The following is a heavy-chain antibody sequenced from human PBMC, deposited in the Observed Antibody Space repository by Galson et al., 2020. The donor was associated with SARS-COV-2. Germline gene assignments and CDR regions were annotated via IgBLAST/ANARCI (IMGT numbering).Heavy chain of an antibody. CDR1: GFTCSSEA. V-gene: IGHV3-23*01. CDR2: ISGSGGRT. CDR3: ANKRRWGGSYYRMYYFDY. J-gene: IGHJ4*02. Sequence: GGSMRLSSAASGFTCSSEAMSWVRQAPGKGLEWVSAISGSGGRTNHSDSVKGRFTISRDNSKNTLYLQMNSLRAEDTAVYYCANKRRWGGSYYRMYYFDYWGQGTLVTVSS. D-gene: IGHD1-26*01.